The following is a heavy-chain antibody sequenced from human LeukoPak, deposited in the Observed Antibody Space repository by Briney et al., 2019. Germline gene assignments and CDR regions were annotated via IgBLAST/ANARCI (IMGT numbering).Heavy chain of an antibody. Sequence: SVKVSCKASGGTFSSCAISWVRQAPGQGLEWMGGIIPIFGTAHYAQKFQGRVTITADKSTSTAYMELSSLRSEDTAVYYCARGYDSSGPYFDYWGQGTLVTVSS. CDR2: IIPIFGTA. CDR1: GGTFSSCA. D-gene: IGHD3-22*01. CDR3: ARGYDSSGPYFDY. J-gene: IGHJ4*02. V-gene: IGHV1-69*06.